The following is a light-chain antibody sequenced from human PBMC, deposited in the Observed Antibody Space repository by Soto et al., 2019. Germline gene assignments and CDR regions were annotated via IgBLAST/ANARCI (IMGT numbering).Light chain of an antibody. Sequence: QSVLTQPASVSGSPGQSITISCTGTSSDVGGYNYVSWFQQHPGKAPKLKIYEVSNRPSGVSNRFSGSKSGYTASLTISELQVEDEADYYCTSFTSSNTWVFGGGTKVTVL. CDR1: SSDVGGYNY. CDR3: TSFTSSNTWV. CDR2: EVS. V-gene: IGLV2-14*03. J-gene: IGLJ3*02.